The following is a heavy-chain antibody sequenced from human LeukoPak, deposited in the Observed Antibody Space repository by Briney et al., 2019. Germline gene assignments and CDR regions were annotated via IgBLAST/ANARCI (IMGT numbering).Heavy chain of an antibody. D-gene: IGHD6-19*01. Sequence: GGSLRLSCAASGFTFSSYDMSWVRQAPGKGLEWVSVIYSGGSTYYADSVKGRFTISRDNSKNTLYLQMNSLRAEDTAVYYCAREDIAVAGFDYWGQGTLVTVSS. CDR2: IYSGGST. V-gene: IGHV3-53*01. CDR3: AREDIAVAGFDY. CDR1: GFTFSSYD. J-gene: IGHJ4*02.